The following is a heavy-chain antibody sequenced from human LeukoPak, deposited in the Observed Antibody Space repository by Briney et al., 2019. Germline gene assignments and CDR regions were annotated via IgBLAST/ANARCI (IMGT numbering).Heavy chain of an antibody. CDR2: IYSGGST. D-gene: IGHD3-22*01. V-gene: IGHV3-53*01. J-gene: IGHJ6*03. CDR3: ARVFRGVYHDSSGYYYPSDYYYYMDV. Sequence: PGGSLRLSCAASGFTVSSNYMSWVRQAPGKGLEWVSVIYSGGSTYYADSVKGRFTISRDNSKNTLYLQMNSLRAEDTAVYYCARVFRGVYHDSSGYYYPSDYYYYMDVWGKGTTVTVSS. CDR1: GFTVSSNY.